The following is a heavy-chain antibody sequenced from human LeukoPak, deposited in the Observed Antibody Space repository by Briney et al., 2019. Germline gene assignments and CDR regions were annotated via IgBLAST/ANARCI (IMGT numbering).Heavy chain of an antibody. J-gene: IGHJ6*02. CDR1: GGTFSSYA. D-gene: IGHD3-22*01. CDR2: IIPIFGTA. Sequence: SVRVSCKASGGTFSSYAISWVRQAPGQGLEWMGGIIPIFGTANYAQKFQGGVTITADESTSTAYMELSSLRSEDTAVYYCARYDSSGPIGYYYGMDVWGQGTTVTVSS. CDR3: ARYDSSGPIGYYYGMDV. V-gene: IGHV1-69*13.